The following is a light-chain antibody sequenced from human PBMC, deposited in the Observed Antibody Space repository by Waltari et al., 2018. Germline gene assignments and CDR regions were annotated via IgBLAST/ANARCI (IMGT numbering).Light chain of an antibody. CDR1: QSVSSN. CDR3: QQYNKWPPWT. CDR2: GAS. J-gene: IGKJ1*01. V-gene: IGKV3-15*01. Sequence: EIVMTQSPATLSVSPGERTTLSCRASQSVSSNFAWYQQKPGQAPRLLIYGASNRATGIPARFSGSGTGTEFTLTISSMQSEDIAVYYCQQYNKWPPWTFGQGTKVEIK.